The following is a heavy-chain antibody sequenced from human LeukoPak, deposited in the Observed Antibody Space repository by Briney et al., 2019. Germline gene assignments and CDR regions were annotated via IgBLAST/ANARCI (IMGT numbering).Heavy chain of an antibody. CDR1: SGSISSSNYY. V-gene: IGHV4-39*02. D-gene: IGHD1/OR15-1a*01. J-gene: IGHJ2*01. Sequence: PSETLSLTCTVSSGSISSSNYYWGWIRRPPGKGLEWIGSIYYSGTTYYNPSLKSRVTISVDTSKKQLSLHLSSVTAADTAAYYCARATTHYWYFDLWGRGTLVTVSS. CDR2: IYYSGTT. CDR3: ARATTHYWYFDL.